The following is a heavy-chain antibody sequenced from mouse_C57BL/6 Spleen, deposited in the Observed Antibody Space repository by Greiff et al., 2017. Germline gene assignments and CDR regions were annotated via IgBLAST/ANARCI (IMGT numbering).Heavy chain of an antibody. J-gene: IGHJ1*03. V-gene: IGHV5-16*02. CDR1: GFTFSDYY. D-gene: IGHD1-1*01. Sequence: EVQLVESEGGLVQPGSSMKLSCTASGFTFSDYYMAWVRQVPEKGLEWVANINYDGSSTYYLDSLKSRFIISRDNAKNILYLQMSSLKSEDTAMYYCARGAFITTAYWYFDVWGTGTTVTVSS. CDR3: ARGAFITTAYWYFDV. CDR2: INYDGSST.